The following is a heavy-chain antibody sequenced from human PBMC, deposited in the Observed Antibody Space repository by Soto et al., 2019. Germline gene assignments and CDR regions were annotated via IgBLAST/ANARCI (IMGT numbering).Heavy chain of an antibody. D-gene: IGHD4-17*01. CDR1: GYTFTGYY. CDR2: INPNSGGT. J-gene: IGHJ6*02. CDR3: ARAAPIDYGDPYYYYGMDV. Sequence: ASVKVSCKASGYTFTGYYIHWVRQAPGQGLEWMGWINPNSGGTNYAQKFQGWVTMTRDTSISTAYMELSRLRSDDTAVYYCARAAPIDYGDPYYYYGMDVWGQGTTVTVS. V-gene: IGHV1-2*04.